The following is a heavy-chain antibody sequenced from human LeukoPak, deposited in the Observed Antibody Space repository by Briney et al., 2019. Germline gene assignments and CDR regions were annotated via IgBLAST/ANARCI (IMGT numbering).Heavy chain of an antibody. CDR2: IYHSGST. J-gene: IGHJ4*02. CDR3: ARESCSSTSCHDIDY. Sequence: PSQTLSLTCTVSGGSISSGGYYWSWIRQPPGKGLEWVGYIYHSGSTYYNPSLKSRVTISVDRSKNQFSLKLSSVTAADTAVYYCARESCSSTSCHDIDYWGQGTLVTVSS. V-gene: IGHV4-30-2*01. CDR1: GGSISSGGYY. D-gene: IGHD2-2*01.